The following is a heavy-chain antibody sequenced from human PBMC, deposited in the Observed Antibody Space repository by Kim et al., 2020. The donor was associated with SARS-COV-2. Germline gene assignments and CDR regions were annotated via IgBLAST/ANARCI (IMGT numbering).Heavy chain of an antibody. CDR2: IYYSGST. CDR1: GGSISSSSYY. V-gene: IGHV4-39*01. J-gene: IGHJ3*02. Sequence: SETLSLTCTVSGGSISSSSYYWGWIRQPPGKGLEWIGSIYYSGSTYYNPSLKSRVTISVDTSKNQFSLMLSSVTAADTAVYYCARHIPYYYDSSGYSPHAFDIWGQGTMVTVSS. D-gene: IGHD3-22*01. CDR3: ARHIPYYYDSSGYSPHAFDI.